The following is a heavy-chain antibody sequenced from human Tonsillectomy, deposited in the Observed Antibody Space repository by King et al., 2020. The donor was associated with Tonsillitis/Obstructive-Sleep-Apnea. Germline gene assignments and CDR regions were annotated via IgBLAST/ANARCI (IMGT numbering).Heavy chain of an antibody. CDR2: ISWNSGSI. D-gene: IGHD2-2*01. CDR1: GFTFDDYA. V-gene: IGHV3-9*01. CDR3: AKVKSPYCSSISCYGGYYYMDV. J-gene: IGHJ6*03. Sequence: VQLVESGGGLVQPGRSLRLSCAASGFTFDDYAMHWVRQAPGKGLEWVSGISWNSGSIGYADSVKGRFTISRDNAKNSLYLQMNSLRAEDTALYYCAKVKSPYCSSISCYGGYYYMDVWGKGTTVTVSS.